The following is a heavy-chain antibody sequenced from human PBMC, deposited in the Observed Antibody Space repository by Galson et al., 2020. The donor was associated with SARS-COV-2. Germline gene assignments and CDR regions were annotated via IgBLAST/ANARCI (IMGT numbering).Heavy chain of an antibody. CDR2: SKTRSDGETT. Sequence: GEALKISCAVSGFTFSTAWMIWVRQAPGKGLEWVGRSKTRSDGETTDYGAPVKGRFIISRDDSKDTVYLHMNSLRTEDTAVYYCAIRFGGLGYMDVWGKGTTVTVSS. CDR3: AIRFGGLGYMDV. V-gene: IGHV3-15*01. CDR1: GFTFSTAW. J-gene: IGHJ6*04. D-gene: IGHD3-10*01.